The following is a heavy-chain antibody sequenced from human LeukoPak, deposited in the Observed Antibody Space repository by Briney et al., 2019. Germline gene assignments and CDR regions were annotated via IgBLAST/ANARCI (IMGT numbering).Heavy chain of an antibody. V-gene: IGHV3-30*04. CDR2: ISYDGSNK. J-gene: IGHJ5*02. CDR1: GFTFSSYA. CDR3: ARDSPARETFDP. Sequence: PGGSLRLSCAASGFTFSSYAMHWVRQAPGKGLEWVAVISYDGSNKYYADSVKGRFTISRDNSKNTLYLQMNSLRAEDTAVYYCARDSPARETFDPWGQGTLVTVSS. D-gene: IGHD2-2*01.